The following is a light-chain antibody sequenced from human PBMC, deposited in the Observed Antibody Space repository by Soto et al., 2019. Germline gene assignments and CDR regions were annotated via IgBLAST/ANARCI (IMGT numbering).Light chain of an antibody. CDR3: CSYAGSYTWV. V-gene: IGLV2-23*01. CDR2: EGS. Sequence: QSVLTQPASVSGSPGQSITISCTGTSSDVGTYNLVSWYQQHPGKAPKLIIYEGSKRPSGVSNRFSGSKSANTASLTISGLQAEDEADYYCCSYAGSYTWVFGGGTQLTVL. J-gene: IGLJ3*02. CDR1: SSDVGTYNL.